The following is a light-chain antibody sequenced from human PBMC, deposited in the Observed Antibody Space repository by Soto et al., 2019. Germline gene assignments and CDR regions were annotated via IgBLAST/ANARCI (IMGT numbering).Light chain of an antibody. V-gene: IGLV1-40*01. CDR3: QSYDSSLSALV. CDR1: SSNIGAGYD. CDR2: TNS. J-gene: IGLJ3*02. Sequence: QSVLTQPPSVSGAPGQGVTISCAGTSSNIGAGYDVHWYQQVPGTAPKLLIYTNSNWPSGVPDRFSGSNSGTSASLAITGLQAADEADYYCQSYDSSLSALVFGGGTKVTVL.